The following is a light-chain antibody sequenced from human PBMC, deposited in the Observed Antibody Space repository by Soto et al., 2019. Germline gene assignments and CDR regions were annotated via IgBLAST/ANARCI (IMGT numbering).Light chain of an antibody. V-gene: IGKV3-15*01. Sequence: ETVMTQSPATLSVSPGERATLSCRASQSVNSNLAWYQQKLGQAPRVLIYGASTRATGIPDRFSGSGSGTEFILTISSLQSEDFAVYYCQQYGPSPMYTFGQGTNLEIK. CDR2: GAS. CDR1: QSVNSN. CDR3: QQYGPSPMYT. J-gene: IGKJ2*01.